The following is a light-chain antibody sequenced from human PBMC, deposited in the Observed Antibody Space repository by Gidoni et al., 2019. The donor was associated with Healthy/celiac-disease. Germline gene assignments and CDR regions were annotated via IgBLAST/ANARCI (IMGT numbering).Light chain of an antibody. J-gene: IGKJ1*01. CDR3: MQGTHWPPT. V-gene: IGKV2-30*02. CDR1: QSLVHSDGNTY. CDR2: KVS. Sequence: DVVRTQSPLSLPVTLGQPASISCRSSQSLVHSDGNTYLNWFQQRPGQSPRRLIYKVSNRDSGVPDRFSGSGSGTDFTRKISRVEAEDVGVYYCMQGTHWPPTFGQGTKVEIK.